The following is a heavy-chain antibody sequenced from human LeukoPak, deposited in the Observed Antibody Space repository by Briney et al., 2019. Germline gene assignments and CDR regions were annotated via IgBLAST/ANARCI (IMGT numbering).Heavy chain of an antibody. J-gene: IGHJ6*02. CDR3: VKGLDDYYDDCMDV. Sequence: GGSLRLSCAASGFTFSSYAMSWVRQAPGKGLEWVSAISGSGGSTYYADSVKGRFTISRDKSKATLYLQINSLRAEDTAVYYCVKGLDDYYDDCMDVWGQGTTVTVAS. D-gene: IGHD1-1*01. CDR2: ISGSGGST. V-gene: IGHV3-23*01. CDR1: GFTFSSYA.